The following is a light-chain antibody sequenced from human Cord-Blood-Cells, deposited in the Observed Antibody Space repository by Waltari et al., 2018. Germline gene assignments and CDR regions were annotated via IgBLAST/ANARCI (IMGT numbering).Light chain of an antibody. CDR2: QDS. J-gene: IGLJ1*01. CDR3: QAWDSSTYV. Sequence: SYELTQPHSVYVSPGQTASITCSGDKLGDKSACWYQQKPGQSPVLVIYQDSKRPSGIPERFSGSNSGNTATLTISGTQAMDEADYYCQAWDSSTYVFGTGTKVTVL. V-gene: IGLV3-1*01. CDR1: KLGDKS.